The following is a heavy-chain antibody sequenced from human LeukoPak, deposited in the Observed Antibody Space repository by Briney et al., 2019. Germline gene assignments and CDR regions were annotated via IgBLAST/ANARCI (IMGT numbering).Heavy chain of an antibody. D-gene: IGHD4-17*01. V-gene: IGHV4-59*01. CDR2: SYYSGST. CDR3: ARVRDGDYALAY. Sequence: SETLSLTCTVSGGSMSNYYWSWIRQPPGKGLEWIGYSYYSGSTNYNPSLKSRVTNSVDTSKNQFSLKPSSVTAADTAVYYCARVRDGDYALAYWGQGTLVTVSS. J-gene: IGHJ4*02. CDR1: GGSMSNYY.